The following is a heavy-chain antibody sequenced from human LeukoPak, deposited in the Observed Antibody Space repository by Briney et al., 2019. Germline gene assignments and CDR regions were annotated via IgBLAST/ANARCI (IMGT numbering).Heavy chain of an antibody. CDR1: GFTFSSYG. V-gene: IGHV3-33*01. CDR2: IWYDGSNK. Sequence: GGSLRLSCAASGFTFSSYGMHWVRQAPGKGLEWVAVIWYDGSNKYYADSVKGRFTISRGNSKNTLYLQMNSLRAEDTAVYYCARDRIAAVNWFDPWGQGTLVTVSS. D-gene: IGHD6-13*01. J-gene: IGHJ5*02. CDR3: ARDRIAAVNWFDP.